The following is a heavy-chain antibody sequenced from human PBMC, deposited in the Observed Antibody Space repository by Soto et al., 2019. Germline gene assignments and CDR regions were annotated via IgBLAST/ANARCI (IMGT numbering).Heavy chain of an antibody. Sequence: SETLSLTCTVSGGSVSSGSYYWSWIRQPPGKGLEWIGYIYYSGSTNYNPSLKSRVTISVDTSKNQFSLKLSSVTAADTAVYYCARDLTSTTIFGVVISANWFDPWGQGTLVTVSS. CDR2: IYYSGST. CDR1: GGSVSSGSYY. CDR3: ARDLTSTTIFGVVISANWFDP. D-gene: IGHD3-3*01. V-gene: IGHV4-61*01. J-gene: IGHJ5*02.